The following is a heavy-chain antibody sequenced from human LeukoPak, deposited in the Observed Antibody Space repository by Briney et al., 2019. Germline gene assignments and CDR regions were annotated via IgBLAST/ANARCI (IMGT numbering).Heavy chain of an antibody. Sequence: GGSLRLSCAASGFTVSSNYMSWVRQAPGKGLEWVANIKQDGSEKYYVDSVKGRFTISRDNAKNSLYLQMNSLRAEDTAVYYCARDLGRDGYNDYWGQGTLVTVSS. J-gene: IGHJ4*02. D-gene: IGHD5-24*01. CDR3: ARDLGRDGYNDY. V-gene: IGHV3-7*01. CDR2: IKQDGSEK. CDR1: GFTVSSNY.